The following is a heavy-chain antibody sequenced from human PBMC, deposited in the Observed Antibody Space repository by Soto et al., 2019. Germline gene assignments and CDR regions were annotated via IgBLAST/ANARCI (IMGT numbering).Heavy chain of an antibody. V-gene: IGHV4-30-4*01. CDR2: ISYSGST. J-gene: IGHJ5*01. CDR3: ARLGGFYQSLDS. CDR1: GGSSSSGGYY. D-gene: IGHD3-22*01. Sequence: PSETLSLTCTVSGGSSSSGGYYWSWIRQHPGTGLEWIGHISYSGSTYYNTSLKSRVTISVDTSKNQFSLNLTSVSAADTAVYYCARLGGFYQSLDSWGQGTLVTVSS.